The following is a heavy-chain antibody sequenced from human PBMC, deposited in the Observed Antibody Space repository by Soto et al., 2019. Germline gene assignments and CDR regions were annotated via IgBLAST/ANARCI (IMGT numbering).Heavy chain of an antibody. V-gene: IGHV3-13*05. CDR2: IGTAGDP. J-gene: IGHJ6*02. Sequence: EVQLVESGGGLVQPGGSLRLSCAASGFTFSSYDMHWVRQATGKGLEWVSAIGTAGDPYYPGSVKGRFTISRENAKNSLYLQMNSLRAGDTDVYYCARGKRRYCSSTSCYTRTDYYYGMDVWGQGTTVTVSS. D-gene: IGHD2-2*02. CDR3: ARGKRRYCSSTSCYTRTDYYYGMDV. CDR1: GFTFSSYD.